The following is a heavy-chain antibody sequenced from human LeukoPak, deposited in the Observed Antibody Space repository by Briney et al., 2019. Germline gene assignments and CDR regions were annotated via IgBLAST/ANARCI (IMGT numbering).Heavy chain of an antibody. J-gene: IGHJ4*02. D-gene: IGHD3-3*01. CDR3: ARDHGIFGVVIIPFDY. Sequence: GGSLRLSCAASGFTFSSYWMSWVRQAPGKGLEWVANIKQDGSEKYYVDSVKGRFTISRDNAKNSLYLQMNSLRAEDTAVYYCARDHGIFGVVIIPFDYWGQGTLVTVSS. CDR1: GFTFSSYW. CDR2: IKQDGSEK. V-gene: IGHV3-7*01.